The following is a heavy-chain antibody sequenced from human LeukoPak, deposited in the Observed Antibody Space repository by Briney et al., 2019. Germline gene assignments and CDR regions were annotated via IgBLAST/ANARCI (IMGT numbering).Heavy chain of an antibody. Sequence: GGSLRLSCAASGFIFSNYAMTWVRQAPGKGLEWVAVIWYDGSNKYYADSVKGRFTTSRDNSKNTLYLQMNSLRAEDTAVYYCGMAMDVWGRGTTVAVSS. J-gene: IGHJ6*02. D-gene: IGHD5-24*01. CDR1: GFIFSNYA. V-gene: IGHV3-30*02. CDR2: IWYDGSNK. CDR3: GMAMDV.